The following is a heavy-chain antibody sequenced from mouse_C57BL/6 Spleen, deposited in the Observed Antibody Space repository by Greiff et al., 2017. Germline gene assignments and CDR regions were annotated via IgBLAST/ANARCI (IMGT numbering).Heavy chain of an antibody. J-gene: IGHJ3*01. CDR2: INPGSGGT. D-gene: IGHD2-1*01. CDR1: GYAFSNYL. CDR3: ARGDYGNYEGFAY. V-gene: IGHV1-54*01. Sequence: VQLQESGAELVRPGTSVKVSCKASGYAFSNYLIEWVKQRPGQGLEWIGVINPGSGGTNYNEKFKGKATLTADKSSSTAYMQLSSLTSEDSAVYFCARGDYGNYEGFAYGGQGTLVTVSA.